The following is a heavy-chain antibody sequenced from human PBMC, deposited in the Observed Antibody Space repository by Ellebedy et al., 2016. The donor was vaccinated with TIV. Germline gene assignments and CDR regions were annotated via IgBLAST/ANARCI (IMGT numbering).Heavy chain of an antibody. V-gene: IGHV4-38-2*01. D-gene: IGHD3/OR15-3a*01. CDR3: ARTDLRYGMDV. J-gene: IGHJ6*02. Sequence: SETLSLTXRVSGYSISSGYYWGWIRQPPGKGLEWIGNIYHSGSSYYNPSLKSRVSISIDKSKNQFSLRLSSVTAADTALYYCARTDLRYGMDVWGQGTTVTVSS. CDR1: GYSISSGYY. CDR2: IYHSGSS.